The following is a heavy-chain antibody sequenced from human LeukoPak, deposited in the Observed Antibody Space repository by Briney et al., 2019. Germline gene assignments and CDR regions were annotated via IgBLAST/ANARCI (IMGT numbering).Heavy chain of an antibody. V-gene: IGHV1-46*01. J-gene: IGHJ6*02. D-gene: IGHD3-10*01. CDR2: INPSGGST. CDR1: GYTFTSYY. CDR3: ARDRSRSTMVRAVGV. Sequence: GASVKVSCKASGYTFTSYYMHWVRQAPGQGLEWMGIINPSGGSTSYAQKFQGRVTMTRDTSTSTVYMELSSLRSEDTAVYYCARDRSRSTMVRAVGVWGQGTTVTVSS.